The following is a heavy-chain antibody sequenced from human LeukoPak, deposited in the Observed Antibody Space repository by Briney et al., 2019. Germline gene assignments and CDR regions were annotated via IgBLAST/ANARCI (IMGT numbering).Heavy chain of an antibody. Sequence: TSETLSLTCTVSGGSISSYYWSWIRQPAGKGLEWIGRIYTSGSTNYNPSLKSRVTMSVDTSKNQFSLKLSSVTAADTAVYYCARDSGYDSTEWAFDIWGQGTMVTVSS. V-gene: IGHV4-4*07. J-gene: IGHJ3*02. CDR2: IYTSGST. CDR3: ARDSGYDSTEWAFDI. CDR1: GGSISSYY. D-gene: IGHD3-22*01.